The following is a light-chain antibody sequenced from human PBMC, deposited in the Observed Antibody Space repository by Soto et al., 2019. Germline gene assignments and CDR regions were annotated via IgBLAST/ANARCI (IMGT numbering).Light chain of an antibody. CDR1: QGISNW. CDR2: GAS. V-gene: IGKV1-12*01. CDR3: QQCNSFPIT. J-gene: IGKJ5*01. Sequence: DIQMTQSPSSVSASVGDRVTITCRASQGISNWLAWYQQKPGRGPQLLIYGASTLQSGVPSRFSGSGSETDFTLTISSLQPEDFATYFCQQCNSFPITFGQGTRLEIK.